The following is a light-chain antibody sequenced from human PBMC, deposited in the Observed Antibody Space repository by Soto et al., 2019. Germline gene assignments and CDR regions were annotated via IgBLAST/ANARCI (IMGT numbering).Light chain of an antibody. CDR2: EVS. CDR1: NSDVGSYNY. Sequence: QSALTQPPSASGSPGQSVTISCTGANSDVGSYNYVSWYQQHPGKAPKVIIYEVSKRASGVPDRFSGSKSGNTASLTVSGLQADDEADYYCSSYAGTNTRYLFGSGTKLTVL. V-gene: IGLV2-8*01. CDR3: SSYAGTNTRYL. J-gene: IGLJ1*01.